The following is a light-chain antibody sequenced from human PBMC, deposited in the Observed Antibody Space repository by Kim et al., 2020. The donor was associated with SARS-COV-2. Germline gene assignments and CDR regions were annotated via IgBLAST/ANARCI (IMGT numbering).Light chain of an antibody. CDR1: SGHNNYA. CDR3: QTWGSGIAV. Sequence: ASVKLTCTLSSGHNNYAIAGLQQQPGKGLRYLRRLYSDGRHTKGDGIPDRFSGSTSGSEYSLTISSLQSEDEADYYCQTWGSGIAVFGGGTQLTVL. J-gene: IGLJ2*01. CDR2: LYSDGRH. V-gene: IGLV4-69*01.